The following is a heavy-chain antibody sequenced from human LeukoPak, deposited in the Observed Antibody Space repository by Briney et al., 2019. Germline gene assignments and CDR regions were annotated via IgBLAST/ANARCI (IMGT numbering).Heavy chain of an antibody. D-gene: IGHD6-19*01. J-gene: IGHJ3*02. Sequence: GGSLRLSCAASGFTFDDYGMSWVRQAPGKGLEWVSGINWNGGSTGYADSVKGRFTISRDNSKNTLYLQMNSLRAEDTAVYYCARDRRQWLVRFAFDIRGQGTMVAVFS. CDR1: GFTFDDYG. CDR3: ARDRRQWLVRFAFDI. V-gene: IGHV3-20*04. CDR2: INWNGGST.